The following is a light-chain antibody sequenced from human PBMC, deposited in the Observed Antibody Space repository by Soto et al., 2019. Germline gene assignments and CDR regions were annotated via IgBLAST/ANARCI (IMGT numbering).Light chain of an antibody. V-gene: IGKV3-20*01. CDR1: QSVSSSY. J-gene: IGKJ1*01. CDR3: QQYGRP. CDR2: GAS. Sequence: EIVLTQSPGTLSLSPGERATLSCRTSQSVSSSYLAWYQQKPGQAPRLHIYGASSRATGIPDRFSGSGSGTDFTLTISRLEPEDFAVYYCQQYGRPFGQGTKVDIK.